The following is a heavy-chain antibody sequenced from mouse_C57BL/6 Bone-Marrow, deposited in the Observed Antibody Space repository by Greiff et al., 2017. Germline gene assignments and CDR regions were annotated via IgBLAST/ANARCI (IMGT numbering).Heavy chain of an antibody. Sequence: QVQLKESGAELVKPGASVKLSCKASGYTFTEYTIHWVKQRSGQGLEWIGWFYPGSGSIKYNEKFKDKATLSADKSSSTVYMVLSRLTSEDSAVYFCARHEWLLRYFDVWGTGTTVTVSS. V-gene: IGHV1-62-2*01. D-gene: IGHD2-3*01. CDR3: ARHEWLLRYFDV. CDR1: GYTFTEYT. CDR2: FYPGSGSI. J-gene: IGHJ1*03.